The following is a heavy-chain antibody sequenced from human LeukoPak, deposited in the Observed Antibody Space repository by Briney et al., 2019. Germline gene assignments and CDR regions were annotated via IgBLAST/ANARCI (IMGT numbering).Heavy chain of an antibody. V-gene: IGHV3-30*02. CDR1: GFIFSSYA. CDR2: IRYDGSNE. D-gene: IGHD3-22*01. Sequence: PGGSLRLSCAASGFIFSSYAMHWVRQAPGKGLEWVAFIRYDGSNEYYADSVKGRFTISRDNSKNTLYLQMNSLRAEDTAVYYCVRDWGYDSSGYWQKYFDTWGQGTLVTVSS. CDR3: VRDWGYDSSGYWQKYFDT. J-gene: IGHJ4*02.